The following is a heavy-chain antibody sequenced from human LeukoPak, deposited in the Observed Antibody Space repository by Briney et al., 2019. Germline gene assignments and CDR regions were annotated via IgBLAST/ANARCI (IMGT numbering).Heavy chain of an antibody. D-gene: IGHD2-15*01. V-gene: IGHV3-21*01. CDR3: ARDKRYCTGGSCYGGFDC. CDR1: GFTFSSYS. CDR2: ISSSGTYI. Sequence: GGSLRLSCAASGFTFSSYSINWVRQAPGKGLEWVSSISSSGTYIYYADSVKGRFTISRDNAKNSLYLQMNSLRAEDTAVYYCARDKRYCTGGSCYGGFDCWGQGTPVTVSS. J-gene: IGHJ4*02.